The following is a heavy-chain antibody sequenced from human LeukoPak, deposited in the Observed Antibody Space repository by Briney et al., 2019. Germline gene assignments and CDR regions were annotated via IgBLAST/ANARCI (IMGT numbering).Heavy chain of an antibody. J-gene: IGHJ5*02. D-gene: IGHD3-10*01. V-gene: IGHV7-4-1*02. Sequence: GASVKVSCKASGYTFTAYTVHWVRQAPGQGLEWMSWINTNTGIPTYVQAFTGRFVFSLDTSVSTAYLQISGLKAEDTAVYYCARDSRITMVREAKTNWFDPWGQGTLVTVSS. CDR2: INTNTGIP. CDR3: ARDSRITMVREAKTNWFDP. CDR1: GYTFTAYT.